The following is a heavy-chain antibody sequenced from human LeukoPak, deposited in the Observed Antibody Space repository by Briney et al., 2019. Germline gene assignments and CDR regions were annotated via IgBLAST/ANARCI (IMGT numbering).Heavy chain of an antibody. Sequence: GGSLRLSCAASGFTFSSYGMHWVRQAPGKGLEWVAVIWYDGSNKYYADSVKGRFTISRDNSKNTLYLQMNSLRAEDTAVYYCARDPMVVAGPEGYYFDYWGQGTLVTVSS. CDR2: IWYDGSNK. J-gene: IGHJ4*02. V-gene: IGHV3-33*01. D-gene: IGHD6-19*01. CDR3: ARDPMVVAGPEGYYFDY. CDR1: GFTFSSYG.